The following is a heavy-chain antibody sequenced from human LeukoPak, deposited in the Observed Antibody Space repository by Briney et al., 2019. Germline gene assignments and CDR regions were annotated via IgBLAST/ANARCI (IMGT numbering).Heavy chain of an antibody. CDR2: ILYAGSNT. Sequence: GGSLRLSCAASGFIFSTYGMHWVRQAPGKGLEWVAFILYAGSNTYYADSVKGRFTSSRDNSKHTLYLQMNSLRAEDTAVYYCAKVGSGSYPNYYYYYMDVWGKGTTVAVS. CDR1: GFIFSTYG. V-gene: IGHV3-30*02. D-gene: IGHD1-26*01. J-gene: IGHJ6*03. CDR3: AKVGSGSYPNYYYYYMDV.